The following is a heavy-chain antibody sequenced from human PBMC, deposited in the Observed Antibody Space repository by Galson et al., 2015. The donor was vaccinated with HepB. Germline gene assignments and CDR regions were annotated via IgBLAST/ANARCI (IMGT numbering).Heavy chain of an antibody. J-gene: IGHJ4*02. Sequence: SVKVSCKASGYTFTSYGISWVRQAPGQGLEWMGWISAYSGNTNYAQKLQGRVTMTTDTSTSTAYMELRSLRSDDTAVYYCARDRGANIAAAGTRTSYWGQGTLVTVSS. CDR3: ARDRGANIAAAGTRTSY. CDR1: GYTFTSYG. V-gene: IGHV1-18*04. D-gene: IGHD6-13*01. CDR2: ISAYSGNT.